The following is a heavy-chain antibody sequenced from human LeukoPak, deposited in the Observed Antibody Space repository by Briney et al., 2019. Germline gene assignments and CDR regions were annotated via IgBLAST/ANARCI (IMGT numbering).Heavy chain of an antibody. CDR2: IYYSGST. CDR1: GGSISTTGYY. CDR3: ASDKGYSNNYFDY. D-gene: IGHD6-13*01. Sequence: SETLSLTCTVSGGSISTTGYYWAWIRQPPGKGLQWIASIYYSGSTYYNSSLKSRVTISVDTSKNQFSLKLSSMTATDTAVYYCASDKGYSNNYFDYWGQGTLVTVSS. J-gene: IGHJ4*02. V-gene: IGHV4-39*02.